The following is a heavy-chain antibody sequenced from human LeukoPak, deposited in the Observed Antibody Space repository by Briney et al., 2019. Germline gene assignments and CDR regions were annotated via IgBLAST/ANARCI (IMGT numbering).Heavy chain of an antibody. D-gene: IGHD2-21*02. CDR2: ISAYNGDT. Sequence: GASVKVSCKASVYTFTSYGISWVPQVPGQGLELVGWISAYNGDTNFAQRFHDRVTMTTDTSTSTAFMELRSLTSDDTAVYYCARDGPITANWFDPWGQGTLVIVSS. CDR1: VYTFTSYG. J-gene: IGHJ5*02. V-gene: IGHV1-18*01. CDR3: ARDGPITANWFDP.